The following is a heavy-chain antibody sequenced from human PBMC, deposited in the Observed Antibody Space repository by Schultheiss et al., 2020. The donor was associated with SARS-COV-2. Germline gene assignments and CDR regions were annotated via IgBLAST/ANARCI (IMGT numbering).Heavy chain of an antibody. J-gene: IGHJ4*02. CDR1: GFTFSSYD. Sequence: GGSLRLSCAASGFTFSSYDMHWVRQATGKGLEWVSAIGTAGDTYYPGSVKGRFTISRENAKNSLYLQMNSLRAGDTAVYYCARARCSSTTCLRGIGYYFDYWGQGALVTVSS. D-gene: IGHD2-2*01. CDR3: ARARCSSTTCLRGIGYYFDY. CDR2: IGTAGDT. V-gene: IGHV3-13*01.